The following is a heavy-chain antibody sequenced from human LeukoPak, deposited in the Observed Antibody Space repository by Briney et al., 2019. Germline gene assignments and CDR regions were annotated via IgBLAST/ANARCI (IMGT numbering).Heavy chain of an antibody. CDR3: AKEIQAGSWYTPSFDY. CDR1: GFTFSSYG. CDR2: ISYDGSNK. J-gene: IGHJ4*02. Sequence: PGRSLRLSCAASGFTFSSYGMHWVRQAPGKGLEWVAVISYDGSNKYYADSVKGRFTISRDNSKNTLYLQMNSLRAEDTAVYYCAKEIQAGSWYTPSFDYWGQGTLVTVS. D-gene: IGHD6-13*01. V-gene: IGHV3-30*18.